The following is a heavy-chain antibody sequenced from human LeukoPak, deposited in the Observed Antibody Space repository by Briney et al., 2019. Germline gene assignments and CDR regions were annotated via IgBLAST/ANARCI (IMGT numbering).Heavy chain of an antibody. J-gene: IGHJ5*02. D-gene: IGHD6-19*01. CDR2: IYSGGST. Sequence: GGSLRLSCAASGFTVSSNYMSWVRQAPGKGLEWVSVIYSGGSTYYADSVKGRFTTSRDNSKNTLYLLMNSLRAEDTAVYYCAREAGILFNWFDPWGQGTLVTVSS. CDR1: GFTVSSNY. CDR3: AREAGILFNWFDP. V-gene: IGHV3-66*02.